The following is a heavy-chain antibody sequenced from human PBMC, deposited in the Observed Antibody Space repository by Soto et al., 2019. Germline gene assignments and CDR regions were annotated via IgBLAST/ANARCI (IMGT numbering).Heavy chain of an antibody. V-gene: IGHV1-18*01. CDR1: GYTFTSYG. CDR3: ARDHGVMEWLSATDDSDI. J-gene: IGHJ3*02. D-gene: IGHD3-3*01. Sequence: GASVKVSCKASGYTFTSYGISWVRQAPGQGLEWMGWISAYNGNTNYAQKLQGRVTMTTDTSTSTAYMELRSLRSDDTAVYYCARDHGVMEWLSATDDSDIWGQGTMVTVSS. CDR2: ISAYNGNT.